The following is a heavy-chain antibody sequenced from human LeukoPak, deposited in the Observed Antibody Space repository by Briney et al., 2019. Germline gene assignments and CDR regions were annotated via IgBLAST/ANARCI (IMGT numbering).Heavy chain of an antibody. V-gene: IGHV3-23*01. CDR2: ISGSGGTT. J-gene: IGHJ4*02. D-gene: IGHD3-3*01. CDR1: GFTFSSYA. Sequence: HPGGSLRLSCAAYGFTFSSYAVSWVRQAPRKGLEWVSAISGSGGTTYHADSVKGRLTNSRDNAKITLYLQMNSLRAEDTAVYYCAKGSGDYRPYYFEYWGQGTLVTVSS. CDR3: AKGSGDYRPYYFEY.